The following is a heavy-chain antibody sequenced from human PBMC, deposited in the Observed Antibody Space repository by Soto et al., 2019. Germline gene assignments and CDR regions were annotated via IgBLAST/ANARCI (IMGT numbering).Heavy chain of an antibody. CDR1: GFTFSSYW. CDR3: ARDRGGSLTGPFDY. V-gene: IGHV3-33*08. D-gene: IGHD1-26*01. J-gene: IGHJ4*02. Sequence: TGGSLRLSCAASGFTFSSYWMHWVRQAPGKGLEWVAGIRNDGSNKNYADSVKGRFTISRDNSKNTLYLQMNSLRAEDTAVYYCARDRGGSLTGPFDYWGQGTLVTVSS. CDR2: IRNDGSNK.